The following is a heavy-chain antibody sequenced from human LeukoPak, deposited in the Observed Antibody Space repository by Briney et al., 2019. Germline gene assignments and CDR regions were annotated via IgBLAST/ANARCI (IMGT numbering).Heavy chain of an antibody. CDR2: ISGSGGSP. D-gene: IGHD3-9*01. CDR3: ARDQDILTGPYNWFDP. Sequence: GGSLRLSCAASGFTFGSYAMSWVRQAPGKGLEWVSTISGSGGSPYYADSVKGRFTISRDNSKNTLYLQMNSLRAEDTAVYYCARDQDILTGPYNWFDPWGQGTLVTVSS. V-gene: IGHV3-23*01. J-gene: IGHJ5*02. CDR1: GFTFGSYA.